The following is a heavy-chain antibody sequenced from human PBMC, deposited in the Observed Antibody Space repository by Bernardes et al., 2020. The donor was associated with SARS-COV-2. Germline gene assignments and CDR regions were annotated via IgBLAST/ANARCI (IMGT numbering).Heavy chain of an antibody. V-gene: IGHV3-23*01. J-gene: IGHJ4*02. Sequence: GGSLRLSCAASGFTLRSYAMSWVRKAPGKGLEWVSGISGDADNTYYADSVKGRFTISRDNTMNTLFLQMNSLRAEDTAVYYCAKDYCGGDCDFFDFWGQGTLVSVSS. CDR3: AKDYCGGDCDFFDF. CDR2: ISGDADNT. D-gene: IGHD2-21*02. CDR1: GFTLRSYA.